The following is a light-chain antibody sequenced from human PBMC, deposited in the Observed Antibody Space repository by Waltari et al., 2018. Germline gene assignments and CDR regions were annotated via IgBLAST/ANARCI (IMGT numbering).Light chain of an antibody. CDR3: QVWDNRDHPRV. CDR1: NIEAKH. J-gene: IGLJ3*02. Sequence: SYVLTQPPSVSVAPGQTARVPCGGANIEAKHVPWYQQGPGQAPVLAFADESDRPSGIPGRFSGSNSGNTATLTISRVEAEDEADYYCQVWDNRDHPRVFGGGTKLTVL. CDR2: DES. V-gene: IGLV3-21*02.